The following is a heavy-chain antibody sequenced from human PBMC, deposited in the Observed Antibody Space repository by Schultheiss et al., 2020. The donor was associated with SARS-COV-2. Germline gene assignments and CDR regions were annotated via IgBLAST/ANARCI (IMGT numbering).Heavy chain of an antibody. CDR3: ARAEYYYDSSGYYSGVDY. Sequence: GGSLRLSCAASGFTFSDYYMSWIRQAPGKGLEWVSYISSSGSTIYYADSVKGRFTISRDNAKNSLYLQMNSLRAEDTAVNYCARAEYYYDSSGYYSGVDYWGQGTLVTVSS. V-gene: IGHV3-11*04. D-gene: IGHD3-22*01. J-gene: IGHJ4*02. CDR1: GFTFSDYY. CDR2: ISSSGSTI.